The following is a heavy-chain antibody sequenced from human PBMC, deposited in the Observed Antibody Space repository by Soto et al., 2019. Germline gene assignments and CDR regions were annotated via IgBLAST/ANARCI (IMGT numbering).Heavy chain of an antibody. CDR2: VIGSGVSA. Sequence: GALSLSYAAPGFTLSSDAGSWLRQAPGKGLEWVSTVIGSGVSAYYVDSVRGRCTISRDNAKNTLYLQMNNLRTEDTAVYYCSKGPVLNYAGPSNFDSWGQATRVSV. D-gene: IGHD1-7*01. CDR3: SKGPVLNYAGPSNFDS. CDR1: GFTLSSDA. V-gene: IGHV3-23*01. J-gene: IGHJ4*02.